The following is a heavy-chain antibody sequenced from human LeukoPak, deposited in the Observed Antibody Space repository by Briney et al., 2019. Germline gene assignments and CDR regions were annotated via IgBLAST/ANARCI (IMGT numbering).Heavy chain of an antibody. CDR3: ARGQRLRYFDWLYLPYYYYYYMDV. V-gene: IGHV1-8*03. CDR1: GYTFTSYD. Sequence: ASVKVSCKASGYTFTSYDINWVRQATGQGLEWMGWMNPNSGNTGYAQKFQGRVTITRNTSISTAYMELSSLRSEDTAVYYCARGQRLRYFDWLYLPYYYYYYMDVWGKGTTVTVSS. J-gene: IGHJ6*03. CDR2: MNPNSGNT. D-gene: IGHD3-9*01.